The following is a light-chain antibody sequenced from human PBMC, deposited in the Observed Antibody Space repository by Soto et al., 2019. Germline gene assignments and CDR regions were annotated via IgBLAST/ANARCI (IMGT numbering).Light chain of an antibody. CDR3: AAWDDSLRGVV. CDR1: LSNIGSNF. Sequence: QSVLTQPPSASGTPGQRVTISCSGSLSNIGSNFIYWYQQLPGSAPKLLINRNNERPSGVPDRFSGSKSGTSASLAISGLRSEDEDDYHCAAWDDSLRGVVFGGGTQLTVL. V-gene: IGLV1-47*01. J-gene: IGLJ2*01. CDR2: RNN.